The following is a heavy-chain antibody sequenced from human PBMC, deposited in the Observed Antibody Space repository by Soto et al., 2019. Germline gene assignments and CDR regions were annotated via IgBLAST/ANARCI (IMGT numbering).Heavy chain of an antibody. CDR2: IYHSGRT. CDR3: ARGDTVITPFDY. Sequence: QLQLQESGSGLVKPSQTLSLTCAVSGDSISSGGYSWSWIRQPPGKGLEWIGFIYHSGRTYYNPSLKSRVTISVDRSKNQFSLKLTSVTAADTAIYYCARGDTVITPFDYWGQGTLVTVSS. J-gene: IGHJ4*02. D-gene: IGHD5-18*01. CDR1: GDSISSGGYS. V-gene: IGHV4-30-2*01.